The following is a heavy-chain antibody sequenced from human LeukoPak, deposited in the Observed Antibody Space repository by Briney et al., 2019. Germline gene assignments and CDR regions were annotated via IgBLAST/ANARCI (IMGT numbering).Heavy chain of an antibody. CDR3: ARGIWSARTVDYYLDY. Sequence: GAPVKVSCKDSGYNFNNYAIHWVRQAPGQRFEWMGWINAGNSHTKYSQNFQGRITITRDSSASTVYMELSSLTSEDTAVYYCARGIWSARTVDYYLDYWGQGTLVTVSS. J-gene: IGHJ4*02. D-gene: IGHD2-21*01. CDR2: INAGNSHT. V-gene: IGHV1-3*01. CDR1: GYNFNNYA.